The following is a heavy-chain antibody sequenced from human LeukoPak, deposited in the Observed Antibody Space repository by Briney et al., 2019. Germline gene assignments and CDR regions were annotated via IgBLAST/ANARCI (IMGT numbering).Heavy chain of an antibody. J-gene: IGHJ4*02. Sequence: SETLSLTCTVSGGSISSSYYYWGWLRQPPGKGLEWIGSIYYSGSTYYNPSLKSRVTISVDTSKNQFSLKLRSVTAADTAVYYCARLSDGNFDYWGQGTLVTVSS. V-gene: IGHV4-39*01. CDR2: IYYSGST. CDR1: GGSISSSYYY. CDR3: ARLSDGNFDY.